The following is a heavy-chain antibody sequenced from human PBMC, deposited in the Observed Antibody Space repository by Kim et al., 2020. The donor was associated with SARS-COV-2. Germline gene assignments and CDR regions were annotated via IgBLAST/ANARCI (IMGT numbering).Heavy chain of an antibody. D-gene: IGHD2-21*01. J-gene: IGHJ4*02. CDR2: PEDGET. Sequence: PEDGETIYAQKFQGRVTMTEDTSTDTAYMELSSLRSEDTAVYYCATLLLYWGQGTLVTVSS. V-gene: IGHV1-24*01. CDR3: ATLLLY.